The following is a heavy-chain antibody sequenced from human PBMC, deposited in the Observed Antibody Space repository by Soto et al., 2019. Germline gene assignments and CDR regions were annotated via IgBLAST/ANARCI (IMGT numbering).Heavy chain of an antibody. Sequence: EVQLVESGGGLVQPGRSLRLSCAASGFTFDDCAMHWVRQAPGKGLEWISGISWNSNNIAYADAVKGRFTISRDNAKNSLYLEVNSLRAEDTALYYCAKDIAVSPHSSGWAFDYWGQGTLVTVSS. CDR1: GFTFDDCA. D-gene: IGHD6-19*01. V-gene: IGHV3-9*01. CDR2: ISWNSNNI. J-gene: IGHJ4*02. CDR3: AKDIAVSPHSSGWAFDY.